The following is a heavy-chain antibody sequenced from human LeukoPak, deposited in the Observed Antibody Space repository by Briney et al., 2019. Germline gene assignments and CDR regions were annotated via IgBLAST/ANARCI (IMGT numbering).Heavy chain of an antibody. CDR3: ARVQNYYGSSGYSPTHDY. D-gene: IGHD3-22*01. CDR2: INHSGST. Sequence: RASETLSLTCAVYGGSFSGYYWSWIRQPPGKGLEWIGEINHSGSTNYNPSLKSRVTISVDTSKNQFSLKLSSVTAADTAVYYCARVQNYYGSSGYSPTHDYWGQGTLVTVSS. CDR1: GGSFSGYY. V-gene: IGHV4-34*01. J-gene: IGHJ4*02.